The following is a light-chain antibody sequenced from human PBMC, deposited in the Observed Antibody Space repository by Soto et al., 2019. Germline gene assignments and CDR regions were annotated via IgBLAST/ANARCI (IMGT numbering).Light chain of an antibody. CDR2: KAS. V-gene: IGKV1-5*03. CDR1: QSISSW. J-gene: IGKJ1*01. Sequence: DIQMTQSTSTLSGSVGDRVTITCRASQSISSWLAWYQQKPGKAPKLLIYKASSLESGVPSRFSGSGSGTEFTLTISSLQPDDFATYYCQQYNSYSLTFGQGTKVDVK. CDR3: QQYNSYSLT.